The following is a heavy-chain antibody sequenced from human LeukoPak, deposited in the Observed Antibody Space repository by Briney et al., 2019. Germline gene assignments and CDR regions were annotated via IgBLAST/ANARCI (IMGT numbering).Heavy chain of an antibody. J-gene: IGHJ6*03. CDR1: GGSFSNYY. CDR2: INDSGRT. V-gene: IGHV4-34*01. CDR3: ARRWNYRRNYYIDV. Sequence: SDTLSLTCAVYGGSFSNYYWSWIRQPPGKGLEWIGEINDSGRTNYNPSLMSRVTVSVDTSMNQFSLRLTSVTATDTAVYYCARRWNYRRNYYIDVWGNGAMVSVSS. D-gene: IGHD1-7*01.